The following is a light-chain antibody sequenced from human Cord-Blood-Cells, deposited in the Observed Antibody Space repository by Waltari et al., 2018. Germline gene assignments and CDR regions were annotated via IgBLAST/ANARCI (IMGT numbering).Light chain of an antibody. CDR2: AAS. CDR3: QQSYSTPYT. Sequence: DIQMTQSPSSLSASVGDRVTITCRASQSISSHLNWYQQKQGKAPKLLIYAASSLQSGFPSRFSGSGSGTDFTLTISSLQPEDFATYHCQQSYSTPYTFGQGTKLEIK. V-gene: IGKV1-39*01. J-gene: IGKJ2*01. CDR1: QSISSH.